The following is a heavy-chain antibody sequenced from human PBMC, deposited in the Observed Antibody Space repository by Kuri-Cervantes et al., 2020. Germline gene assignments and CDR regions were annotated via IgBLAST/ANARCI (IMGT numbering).Heavy chain of an antibody. CDR1: GYTFTRYY. CDR2: MNPNSGNT. D-gene: IGHD3-10*01. CDR3: ARGPIWFGEDGMDV. J-gene: IGHJ6*02. Sequence: ASVKVSCKASGYTFTRYYMHWVRQATGQGLEWMGWMNPNSGNTGYAQKFQGRVTMTRNTSISTAYMELSSLRSEDTAVYYCARGPIWFGEDGMDVWGQGTTVTVSS. V-gene: IGHV1-8*02.